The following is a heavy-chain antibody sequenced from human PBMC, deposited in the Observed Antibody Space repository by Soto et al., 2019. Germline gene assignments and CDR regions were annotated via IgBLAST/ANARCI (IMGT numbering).Heavy chain of an antibody. V-gene: IGHV3-23*01. CDR2: ISVSGGST. CDR3: AKTAHGLYVDY. CDR1: GFTFSSYA. J-gene: IGHJ4*02. Sequence: EVQLLESGGGLVQPGGSLRLSCAASGFTFSSYAMRWVRQATGKGLEWVSAISVSGGSTYYAESVKGRFTISRDNSKNTLYLQMNRLRAEDTAVYYFAKTAHGLYVDYWGQGTLVTVSS.